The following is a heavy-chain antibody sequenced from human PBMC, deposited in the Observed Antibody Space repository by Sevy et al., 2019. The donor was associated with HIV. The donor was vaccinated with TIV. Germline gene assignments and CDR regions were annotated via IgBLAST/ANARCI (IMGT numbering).Heavy chain of an antibody. CDR2: ISSSGRTI. CDR1: GFTFSDYY. Sequence: GGSLRLSCAASGFTFSDYYMSWIRQAPGNGLEWVSYISSSGRTIYYADSVKGRFTISRDNAKNSLYLQMNSLRAEDTAVYYCARLSIATVIDYWYFDLSGRGTLVTVSS. CDR3: ARLSIATVIDYWYFDL. J-gene: IGHJ2*01. D-gene: IGHD4-17*01. V-gene: IGHV3-11*01.